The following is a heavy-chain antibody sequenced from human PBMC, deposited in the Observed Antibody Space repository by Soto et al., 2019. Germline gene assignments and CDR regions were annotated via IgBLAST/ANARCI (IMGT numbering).Heavy chain of an antibody. D-gene: IGHD2-2*01. Sequence: PSETLSLTCTVSGGFVSSDSYYWSWIRQPSGKGLEWIAYVYYSGSTNNNPSLRSRVTISIDTSKNQFSLKLSSVTAADTAMYYCARLDCVSNSCLFDFWGQGTLVTVSS. CDR2: VYYSGST. CDR1: GGFVSSDSYY. CDR3: ARLDCVSNSCLFDF. V-gene: IGHV4-61*01. J-gene: IGHJ4*02.